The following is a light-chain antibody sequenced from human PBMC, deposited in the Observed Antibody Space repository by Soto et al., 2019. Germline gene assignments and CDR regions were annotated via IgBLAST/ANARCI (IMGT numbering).Light chain of an antibody. V-gene: IGKV1-13*02. CDR1: QGISSA. CDR3: QQFNSYPIT. CDR2: DAS. Sequence: AIQLTQSPSSLSASVGGRVTITCRASQGISSALAWYQQKPGKAPKLLIYDASSLESGVPSRFSGSGSGTDFTRTISSLQPEDFATYYCQQFNSYPITFGQGTRLDIK. J-gene: IGKJ5*01.